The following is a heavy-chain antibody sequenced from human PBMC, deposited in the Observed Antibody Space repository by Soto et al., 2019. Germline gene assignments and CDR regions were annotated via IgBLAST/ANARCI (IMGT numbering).Heavy chain of an antibody. J-gene: IGHJ4*02. D-gene: IGHD3-10*01. Sequence: SVKVSCKASGGTFSSYAISWVRQAPGQGLEWMGGIIPISGTANYAQKFQGRVTITADESTSTAYMELSRLRSEDTAVYYCARDRDDYGSGNYYNRIDFWGQRTLVTVSS. CDR3: ARDRDDYGSGNYYNRIDF. V-gene: IGHV1-69*13. CDR1: GGTFSSYA. CDR2: IIPISGTA.